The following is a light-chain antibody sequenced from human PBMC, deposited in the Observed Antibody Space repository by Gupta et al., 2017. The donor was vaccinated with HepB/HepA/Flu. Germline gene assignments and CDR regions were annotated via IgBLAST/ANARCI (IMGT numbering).Light chain of an antibody. Sequence: DIVVTQSPLSLSVTPGEPASISCRSSQSLLYSNGYNYLNWYLQKPGQSPQLLIYLASNRPSGVPDMFRGSGSGTYFTLSISRVEAEDVVFYYCMQGLNPGTFGTGTKVEIK. CDR3: MQGLNPGT. CDR2: LAS. V-gene: IGKV2-28*01. CDR1: QSLLYSNGYNY. J-gene: IGKJ1*01.